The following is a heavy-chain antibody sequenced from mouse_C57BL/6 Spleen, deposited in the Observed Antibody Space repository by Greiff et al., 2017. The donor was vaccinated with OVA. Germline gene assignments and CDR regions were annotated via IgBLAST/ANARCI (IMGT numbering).Heavy chain of an antibody. CDR2: INPSTGGT. D-gene: IGHD2-14*01. Sequence: EVQLQQSGPELVKPGASVKISCKASGYSFTGYYMNWVKQSPEKSLEWIGEINPSTGGTTYNQKFKAKATLTVDKSSSTAYMQLKSLTSEDSAVDDCARGPGYDGEWAYWGQGTLVTVSA. J-gene: IGHJ3*01. CDR1: GYSFTGYY. V-gene: IGHV1-42*01. CDR3: ARGPGYDGEWAY.